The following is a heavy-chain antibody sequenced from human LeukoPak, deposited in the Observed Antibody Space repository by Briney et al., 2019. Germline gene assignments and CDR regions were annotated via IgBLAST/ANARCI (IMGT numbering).Heavy chain of an antibody. Sequence: RPSETLSLTCTVSGGSISSYYWSRIRQPAGKGLEWIGRIYTSGSTNYNPSLKSRVTMSVDTSKNQFSLKLSSVTAADTAVYYCARDTYSSGWAFDYWGQGTLVTVSS. D-gene: IGHD6-19*01. CDR2: IYTSGST. V-gene: IGHV4-4*07. J-gene: IGHJ4*02. CDR1: GGSISSYY. CDR3: ARDTYSSGWAFDY.